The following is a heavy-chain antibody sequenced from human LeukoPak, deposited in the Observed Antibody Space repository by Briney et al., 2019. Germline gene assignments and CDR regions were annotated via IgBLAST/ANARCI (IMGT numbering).Heavy chain of an antibody. D-gene: IGHD6-13*01. Sequence: PGGSLRLSCAASGFTFSSYGMHWVRQAPGKGLEWLAFIRYDGSNKYYTDSVKGRFTISRDNSKNTLYVQMNSLRAEDTAVYYCARVKGIVAARHFDYWGQGTLVTVSS. CDR2: IRYDGSNK. CDR3: ARVKGIVAARHFDY. V-gene: IGHV3-30*02. J-gene: IGHJ4*02. CDR1: GFTFSSYG.